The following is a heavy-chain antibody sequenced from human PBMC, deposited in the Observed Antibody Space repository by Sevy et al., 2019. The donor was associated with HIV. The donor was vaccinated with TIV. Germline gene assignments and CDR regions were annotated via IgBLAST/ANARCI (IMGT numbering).Heavy chain of an antibody. J-gene: IGHJ5*02. CDR3: ARDSSNYYDSGSHYKTNVAGSAWFDP. CDR1: GYSINRNTY. D-gene: IGHD3-10*01. Sequence: SETLSLTCTVSGYSINRNTYWGWIRQPPGKGLEWLGSVHHGGSTYYNPSLKSRVTISTDTSKNQFSLKLNAVTAADAVVYFCARDSSNYYDSGSHYKTNVAGSAWFDPWCQGTLVTVSS. V-gene: IGHV4-38-2*02. CDR2: VHHGGST.